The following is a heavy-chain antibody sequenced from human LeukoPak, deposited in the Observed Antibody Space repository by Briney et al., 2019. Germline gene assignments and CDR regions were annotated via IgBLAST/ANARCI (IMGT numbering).Heavy chain of an antibody. CDR3: AKGGGYEAQYYYYYLDV. V-gene: IGHV3-43*01. J-gene: IGHJ6*03. Sequence: PGGSLRLSCGASGFSFDASTMHWVRQPPGKGLEWISLISWEGGNTYYGDSVKGRFTISRDNSKNTLYLQMKSLRAEDTAVYYCAKGGGYEAQYYYYYLDVWGKGTTVTISS. CDR2: ISWEGGNT. CDR1: GFSFDAST. D-gene: IGHD5-12*01.